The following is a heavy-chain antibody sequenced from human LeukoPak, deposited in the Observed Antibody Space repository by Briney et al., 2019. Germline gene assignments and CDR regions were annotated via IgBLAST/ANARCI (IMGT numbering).Heavy chain of an antibody. Sequence: SETLSLTCTVSGGSISSGSYYWSWIRQPAGKGLEWIGRIYTSGSTNYNPSLKSRVTISVDTSKNQFSLKLSSVTAADTAVYYCARGGMSSSWPYYYYYMDVWGKGTTVTISS. CDR3: ARGGMSSSWPYYYYYMDV. V-gene: IGHV4-61*02. CDR2: IYTSGST. CDR1: GGSISSGSYY. D-gene: IGHD6-13*01. J-gene: IGHJ6*03.